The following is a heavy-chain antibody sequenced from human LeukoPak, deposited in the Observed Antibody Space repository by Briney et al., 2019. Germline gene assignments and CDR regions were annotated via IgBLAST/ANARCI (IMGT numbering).Heavy chain of an antibody. Sequence: PSETLSLTCTVSGGSISSYYWSWIRQPAGKGLEWIGRIYTSGSTNYNPSLKSRVTMSVDTSKNQFSLKLSSVTAADTAVYYCARGWWQWLDSRAQNNWFDPWGQGTLVTVSS. CDR1: GGSISSYY. V-gene: IGHV4-4*07. CDR3: ARGWWQWLDSRAQNNWFDP. CDR2: IYTSGST. D-gene: IGHD6-19*01. J-gene: IGHJ5*02.